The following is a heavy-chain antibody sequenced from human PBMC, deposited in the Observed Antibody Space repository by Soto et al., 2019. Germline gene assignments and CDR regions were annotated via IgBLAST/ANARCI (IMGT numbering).Heavy chain of an antibody. CDR3: ARIAVPGASY. CDR2: IYETGAT. Sequence: PXETLSLTCSVSGCSISRGGYYWSWIRQHPGEGLEYIGYIYETGATYYKPSLKSRVSISADTSKNQFSLKLSSVTGADTAVYFCARIAVPGASYWGQGTLVTVSS. V-gene: IGHV4-31*03. D-gene: IGHD7-27*01. J-gene: IGHJ4*02. CDR1: GCSISRGGYY.